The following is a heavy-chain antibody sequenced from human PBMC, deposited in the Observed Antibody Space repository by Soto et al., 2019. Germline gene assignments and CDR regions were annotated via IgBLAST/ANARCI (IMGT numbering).Heavy chain of an antibody. V-gene: IGHV3-30-3*01. J-gene: IGHJ6*02. CDR2: ISYDGSNK. Sequence: PGGSLRLSCAASGFTFSSYAMHWVRQAPGKGLEWVAVISYDGSNKYYADSVKGRFTISRDNSKNTLYLQMNSLRAEDTVVYYCASAYRLDLPPYKAAAGIIYGMDVWGQGTTVTVSS. CDR1: GFTFSSYA. CDR3: ASAYRLDLPPYKAAAGIIYGMDV. D-gene: IGHD6-13*01.